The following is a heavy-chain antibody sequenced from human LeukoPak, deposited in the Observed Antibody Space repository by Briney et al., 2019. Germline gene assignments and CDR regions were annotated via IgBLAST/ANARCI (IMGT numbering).Heavy chain of an antibody. V-gene: IGHV4-34*01. CDR1: GGSFSGYY. CDR3: ARVKRGGAKY. J-gene: IGHJ4*02. D-gene: IGHD3-16*01. CDR2: INYSGST. Sequence: SETLSLTCAVYGGSFSGYYWTWIRQSPGKGLEWIGEINYSGSTNYNPSLKSRVTISVDTSKNQFSLKLSSVTAADTAIYYCARVKRGGAKYWGQGALVTVSS.